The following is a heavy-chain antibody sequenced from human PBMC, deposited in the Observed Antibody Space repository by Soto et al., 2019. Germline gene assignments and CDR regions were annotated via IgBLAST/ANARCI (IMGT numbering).Heavy chain of an antibody. J-gene: IGHJ5*02. V-gene: IGHV5-51*01. Sequence: PGESLKISCRTSGYKFTSYWIAWVRQMPGKGLEWMGIIFPSDSDTRYSPSFQGQVTISADKSTSTVFLQWASLKASDTAVYFCARKDKSGYFNWFDPWGQGTLVTVSS. CDR1: GYKFTSYW. CDR3: ARKDKSGYFNWFDP. D-gene: IGHD3-22*01. CDR2: IFPSDSDT.